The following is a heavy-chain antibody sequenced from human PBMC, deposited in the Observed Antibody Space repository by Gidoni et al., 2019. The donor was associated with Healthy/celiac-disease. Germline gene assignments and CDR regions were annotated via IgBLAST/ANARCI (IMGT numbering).Heavy chain of an antibody. CDR3: ARIYRSHLLPAN. CDR2: INHSGRT. CDR1: GGSFSGYY. D-gene: IGHD6-13*01. J-gene: IGHJ4*02. Sequence: QVQLQQWGAGLLKPSETLSRTCDVYGGSFSGYYCRWIRQPPGKGLEWIGEINHSGRTNYNPSLKSRFTISVDTSKNQFSLKLSSVTAADTAVYYCARIYRSHLLPANWCQGTLVTVSS. V-gene: IGHV4-34*01.